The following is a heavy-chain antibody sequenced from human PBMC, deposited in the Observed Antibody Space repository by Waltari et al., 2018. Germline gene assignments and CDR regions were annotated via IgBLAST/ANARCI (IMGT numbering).Heavy chain of an antibody. CDR3: VRLAATSYFDY. J-gene: IGHJ4*02. V-gene: IGHV4-4*07. Sequence: QVQLQESGPGRVKPSETLALRFTGWGGSISVYYWIWLRQPAGKGLESLVRIYPSGTTNYNPSLQSRVTMSVDTSKNQFSLNLSSVTAAAAAVYFCVRLAATSYFDYWGQGTLVSVSS. CDR2: IYPSGTT. CDR1: GGSISVYY. D-gene: IGHD1-7*01.